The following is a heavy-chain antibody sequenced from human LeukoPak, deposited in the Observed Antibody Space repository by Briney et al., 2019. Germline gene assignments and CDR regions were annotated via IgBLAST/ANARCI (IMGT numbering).Heavy chain of an antibody. CDR1: GGSISSGSYY. D-gene: IGHD1-26*01. CDR3: ARGRALGSYWPHAFDI. V-gene: IGHV4-61*02. J-gene: IGHJ3*02. CDR2: IYTSGST. Sequence: SQTLSLTCTVSGGSISSGSYYWSWIRQPAGKGLEWIGRIYTSGSTNYNPSLKSRVTISVDTSKNQFSLKLSSVTAADTAVYYCARGRALGSYWPHAFDIWGQGTMVTVSS.